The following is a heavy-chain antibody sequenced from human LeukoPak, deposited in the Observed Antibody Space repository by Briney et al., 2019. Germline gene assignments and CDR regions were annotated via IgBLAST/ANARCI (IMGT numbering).Heavy chain of an antibody. CDR3: AKWTSQWLETDY. V-gene: IGHV3-30*18. Sequence: GGSLRLSCAASGFTFSSYGMHWVRQAPGKGLEWVAVISYDGSNKCYADPVKGRFTISRDNSKNTLYLQMNSLRAEDTAVYYCAKWTSQWLETDYWGQGTLVTVSS. D-gene: IGHD6-19*01. CDR1: GFTFSSYG. CDR2: ISYDGSNK. J-gene: IGHJ4*02.